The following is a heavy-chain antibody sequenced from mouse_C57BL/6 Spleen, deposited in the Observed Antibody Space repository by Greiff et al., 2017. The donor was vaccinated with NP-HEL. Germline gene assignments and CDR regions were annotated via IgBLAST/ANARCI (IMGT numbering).Heavy chain of an antibody. CDR2: INPYNGGT. CDR3: ARERLRRFDY. J-gene: IGHJ2*01. D-gene: IGHD2-2*01. V-gene: IGHV1-19*01. CDR1: GYTFTDYY. Sequence: VQLKESGPVLVKPGASVKMSCKASGYTFTDYYMNWVKQSHGKSLEWIGVINPYNGGTSYNQKFKGKATLTVDKSSSTAYMELNSLTSEDSAVYYCARERLRRFDYWGQGTTLTVSS.